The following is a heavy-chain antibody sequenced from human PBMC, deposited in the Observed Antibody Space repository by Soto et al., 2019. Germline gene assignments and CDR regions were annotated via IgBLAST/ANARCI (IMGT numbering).Heavy chain of an antibody. Sequence: EVQLVESGGGLVKPGGSLRLSCAASGFTFSSYSMNWVRQAPGKGLEWVSSISCTTSYIYYADSVKGRFTISRDNAKNSLYLQMNSLRAEDTAVYYCARVVDYCDPYYYYGMDVWGQGTTVTVCS. D-gene: IGHD3-22*01. CDR3: ARVVDYCDPYYYYGMDV. CDR2: ISCTTSYI. V-gene: IGHV3-21*01. CDR1: GFTFSSYS. J-gene: IGHJ6*02.